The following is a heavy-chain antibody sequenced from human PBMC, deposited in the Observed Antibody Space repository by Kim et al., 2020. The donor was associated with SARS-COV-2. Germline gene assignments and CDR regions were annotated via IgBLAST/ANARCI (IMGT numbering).Heavy chain of an antibody. D-gene: IGHD2-2*02. Sequence: SETLSLTCAVYGGSFSGYYWSWIRQPPGKGLEWIGEINHSGSTNYNPSLKSRVTISVDTSKNQFSLKLSSVTAADTAVYYCARGGGYCSSTSCYRTAHPPYYYYYYGMDVWGQGTTVTVSS. CDR2: INHSGST. V-gene: IGHV4-34*01. CDR1: GGSFSGYY. J-gene: IGHJ6*02. CDR3: ARGGGYCSSTSCYRTAHPPYYYYYYGMDV.